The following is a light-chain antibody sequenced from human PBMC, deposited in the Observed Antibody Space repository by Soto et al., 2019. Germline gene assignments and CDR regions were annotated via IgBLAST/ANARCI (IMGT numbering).Light chain of an antibody. CDR3: VLYMGGGISI. CDR1: SGSVSPSYY. V-gene: IGLV8-61*01. Sequence: VVTQEPSLSVSPRGTVTLTCGLRSGSVSPSYYPSWYQQTPGQAPRTLIYNTNTRSSGVPDRFSGSILGNKAALTITGAQADDESDFYCVLYMGGGISIFGGGTKLTVL. J-gene: IGLJ2*01. CDR2: NTN.